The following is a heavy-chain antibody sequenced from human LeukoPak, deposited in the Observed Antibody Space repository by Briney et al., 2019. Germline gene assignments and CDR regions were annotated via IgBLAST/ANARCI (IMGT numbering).Heavy chain of an antibody. CDR2: ISSDGSST. CDR1: GFIFSDYW. CDR3: AKSSYYDSSGYYREYYFDH. V-gene: IGHV3-74*01. Sequence: GGSLRLSCTASGFIFSDYWMHWVRQAPGKGLVWVSRISSDGSSTIYADSVKGRFTISRDNSKNTLYLQMSSLRAGDTAVYYCAKSSYYDSSGYYREYYFDHWGQGTLVTVSS. J-gene: IGHJ4*02. D-gene: IGHD3-22*01.